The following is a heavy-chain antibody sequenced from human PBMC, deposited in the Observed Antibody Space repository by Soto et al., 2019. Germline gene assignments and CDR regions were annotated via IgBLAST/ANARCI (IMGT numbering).Heavy chain of an antibody. CDR2: ISGSGGST. D-gene: IGHD6-19*01. CDR3: AKDQYSSGWYGV. CDR1: GFTFSSYA. J-gene: IGHJ4*02. V-gene: IGHV3-23*01. Sequence: EVQLLESGGGLVQPGGSLRLSCAASGFTFSSYAMSWARQAPGKGLEWVSAISGSGGSTYYADSVKGRFTISRDNSKNTLYLQMNSLRAEDTAVYYCAKDQYSSGWYGVWGQGTLVTVSS.